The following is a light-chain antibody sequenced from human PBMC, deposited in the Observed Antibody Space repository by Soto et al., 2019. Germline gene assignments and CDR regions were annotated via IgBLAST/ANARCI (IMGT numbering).Light chain of an antibody. J-gene: IGLJ3*02. V-gene: IGLV1-47*01. CDR2: MNS. CDR1: SSNIGSNY. CDR3: ATWDDSLSAWV. Sequence: QSELTQPPSASGTPGQRVTISCSGSSSNIGSNYVYWYDQLPGTAPKLLIFMNSQRPSGVPDRFSGSKSGTSASLAISGLRPEDEAEYYCATWDDSLSAWVFGGGTQLTVL.